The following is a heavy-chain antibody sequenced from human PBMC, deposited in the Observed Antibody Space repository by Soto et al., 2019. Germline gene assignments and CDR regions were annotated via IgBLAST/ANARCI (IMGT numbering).Heavy chain of an antibody. V-gene: IGHV3-23*01. J-gene: IGHJ4*02. CDR3: AGGLDY. CDR1: GFTFSNYG. Sequence: EVQLLESGGGLVQPGRSLRLSCAASGFTFSNYGMKWVRQAPGKGLEWVSGIDGTGYSTYYADSVKGRFTISRDNSKNTLYLQMNSLRAGDTTIYYCAGGLDYWGQGTLVTVSS. CDR2: IDGTGYST.